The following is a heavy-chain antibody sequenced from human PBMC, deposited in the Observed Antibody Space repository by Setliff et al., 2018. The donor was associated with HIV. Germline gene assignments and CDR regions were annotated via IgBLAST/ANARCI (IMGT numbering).Heavy chain of an antibody. CDR3: ARARNKWGTFDY. J-gene: IGHJ4*01. CDR2: IIPIFGTV. V-gene: IGHV1-69*13. CDR1: GGSFSSYS. Sequence: SVKVSCKASGGSFSSYSISWVRQAPGQGLEWMGGIIPIFGTVNYAQRFQGRVTISADGSTSSAYMELNSLRSEDTAVYYCARARNKWGTFDYWGQGTLVTV. D-gene: IGHD1-26*01.